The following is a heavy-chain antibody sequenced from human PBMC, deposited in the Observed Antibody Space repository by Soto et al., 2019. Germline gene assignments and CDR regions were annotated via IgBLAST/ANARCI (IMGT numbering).Heavy chain of an antibody. CDR3: ARWAVAYYYESPLDP. V-gene: IGHV1-2*02. CDR2: INPNSGGT. J-gene: IGHJ5*02. CDR1: GYTFTGYY. Sequence: ASVKVSCKASGYTFTGYYMHWVRQAPGQGLEWMGWINPNSGGTNYAQKFQGRVTMTRDTSISTAYMELSRLRSDDTAVYYCARWAVAYYYESPLDPWGQGTLVTVSS. D-gene: IGHD3-22*01.